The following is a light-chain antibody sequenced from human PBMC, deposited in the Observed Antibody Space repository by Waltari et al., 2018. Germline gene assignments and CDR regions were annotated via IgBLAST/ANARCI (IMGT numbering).Light chain of an antibody. J-gene: IGLJ1*01. CDR3: TSYGGTNKFL. V-gene: IGLV2-8*01. CDR1: RWDVGAYRY. CDR2: EVD. Sequence: QSALTQPPSATGSPGQSVTISCTGGRWDVGAYRYVSWYQQHPSRAPKVIRYEVDKRPSGVPYRFSGSKSGTTASLTISGLKVEDEADYYCTSYGGTNKFLFGSGTKVTV.